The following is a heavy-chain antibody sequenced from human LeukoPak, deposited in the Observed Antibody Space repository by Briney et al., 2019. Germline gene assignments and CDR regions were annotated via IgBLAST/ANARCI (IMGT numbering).Heavy chain of an antibody. J-gene: IGHJ4*02. CDR3: SNGIYSSSY. D-gene: IGHD6-6*01. V-gene: IGHV3-7*01. CDR1: GFTFTRYW. CDR2: IDQDGSEQ. Sequence: GGSLRLSCAASGFTFTRYWMCWVRQAPGKGLEWVANIDQDGSEQYYLDSVEGRFTTSRDNAKNSLYLQMDNLRAEDTAVYYCSNGIYSSSYWGRGTLVTVSS.